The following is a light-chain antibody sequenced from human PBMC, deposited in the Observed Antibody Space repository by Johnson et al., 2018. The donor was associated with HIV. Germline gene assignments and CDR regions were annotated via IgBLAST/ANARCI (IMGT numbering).Light chain of an antibody. CDR2: ENN. CDR1: SSNIGNNY. Sequence: QLVLTQPPSVSAAPGQKVTISCSGSSSNIGNNYVSWYQQLPGTAPKLLIYENNKRPSGIPDRFSGSKSGTSATLGITGLQTGDEADYHCGTWDSSRSAGVFGTGTKVTVL. V-gene: IGLV1-51*02. J-gene: IGLJ1*01. CDR3: GTWDSSRSAGV.